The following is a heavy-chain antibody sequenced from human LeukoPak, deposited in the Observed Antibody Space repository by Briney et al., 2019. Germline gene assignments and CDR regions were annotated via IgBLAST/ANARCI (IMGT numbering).Heavy chain of an antibody. D-gene: IGHD2-2*01. Sequence: SETLSLTCTVSGGSISSYYWNWIRQPPGKGLEWIWYIYYSGSTNYNPSLKSRVTISVDTSKNQFSLRLSSVTAADTAVYYCARGGDIVVVPAAMNYDYWGQGTLVTVSS. J-gene: IGHJ4*02. CDR2: IYYSGST. V-gene: IGHV4-59*01. CDR3: ARGGDIVVVPAAMNYDY. CDR1: GGSISSYY.